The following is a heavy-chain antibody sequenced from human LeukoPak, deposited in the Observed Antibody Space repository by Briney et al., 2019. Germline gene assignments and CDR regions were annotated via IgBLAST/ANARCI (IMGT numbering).Heavy chain of an antibody. CDR3: ARGVWNYDSLYWFDP. CDR2: IIPIFGTA. J-gene: IGHJ5*02. D-gene: IGHD3-3*01. CDR1: GYTFNTYG. V-gene: IGHV1-69*05. Sequence: GASVKVSCKASGYTFNTYGINWVRQAPGQGLEWMGGIIPIFGTANYAQKFQGRVTITTDESTSTAYMELSSLRSEDTAVYYCARGVWNYDSLYWFDPWGQGTLVTVSS.